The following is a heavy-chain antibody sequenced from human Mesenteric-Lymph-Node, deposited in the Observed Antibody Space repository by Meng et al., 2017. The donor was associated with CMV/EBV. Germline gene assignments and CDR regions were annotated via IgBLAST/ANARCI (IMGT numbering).Heavy chain of an antibody. J-gene: IGHJ4*02. CDR1: GYSFSSYW. Sequence: KVSCKGSGYSFSSYWIGWVRQVPGKGLEWMGIIYPGDSDTRYSPSFQGQVTISADKSISTAYLQWSSLKASDTAMYYCARRIGKQLLPDYWGQGTLVTVSS. CDR3: ARRIGKQLLPDY. V-gene: IGHV5-51*01. CDR2: IYPGDSDT. D-gene: IGHD2-2*01.